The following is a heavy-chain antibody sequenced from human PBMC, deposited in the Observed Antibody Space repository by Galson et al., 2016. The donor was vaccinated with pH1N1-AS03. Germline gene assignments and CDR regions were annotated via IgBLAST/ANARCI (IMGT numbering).Heavy chain of an antibody. Sequence: SLRLSCAASGFTVSSNYMSWVRQAPGKGLEWVSLTYTGGSTDYADSVKGRSTISRDNSKNTLYLQMNSLRAEDTAMYYCARGRARGYSGYDLWGQGSLVTVSS. D-gene: IGHD5-12*01. J-gene: IGHJ4*02. CDR3: ARGRARGYSGYDL. CDR2: TYTGGST. V-gene: IGHV3-53*01. CDR1: GFTVSSNY.